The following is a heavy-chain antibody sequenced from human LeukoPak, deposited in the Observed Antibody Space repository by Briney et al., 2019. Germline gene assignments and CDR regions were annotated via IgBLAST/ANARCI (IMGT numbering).Heavy chain of an antibody. D-gene: IGHD1-26*01. CDR1: GCIFGEYA. V-gene: IGHV3-49*03. CDR2: IRSKAYGGTT. Sequence: GGALTLSCTASGCIFGEYAMSWFRQAPGKGLEWVSFIRSKAYGGTTEYAGSVKGRFIISRNDSNSMDYLQMNTLKTDDTAGYYCTRDLTEAVGAYSGEGTLVTVSS. CDR3: TRDLTEAVGAY. J-gene: IGHJ4*02.